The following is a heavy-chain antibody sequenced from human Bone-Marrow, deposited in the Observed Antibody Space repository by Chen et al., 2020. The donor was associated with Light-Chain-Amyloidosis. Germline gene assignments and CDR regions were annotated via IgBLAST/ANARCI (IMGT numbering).Heavy chain of an antibody. CDR2: VYNSGST. CDR1: GDSLFNDKYY. D-gene: IGHD1-26*01. J-gene: IGHJ5*01. V-gene: IGHV4-61*02. Sequence: QVQLQESGPGLVKPSQTLSLTCTVSGDSLFNDKYYWHWIRQPAGKGLEWIGRVYNSGSTRYNPSLKSRITISVNTAKNQFSLNLTSVTATDTAVYYCGRDVMSTTGHRWFESWGQGTVVTVSS. CDR3: GRDVMSTTGHRWFES.